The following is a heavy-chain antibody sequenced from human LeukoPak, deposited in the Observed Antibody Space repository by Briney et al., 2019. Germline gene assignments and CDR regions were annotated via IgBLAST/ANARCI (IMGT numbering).Heavy chain of an antibody. Sequence: SETLSLTCTVSGGSISGYFWSWIRQPPGKGLEWIGYIYYSGSTNYNPSLKSRVTISVDTSKNQFSLKLSSVTAADTAVYYCARDPVEWELLAPNWFDPWGQGTLVTVSS. D-gene: IGHD1-26*01. J-gene: IGHJ5*02. V-gene: IGHV4-59*12. CDR1: GGSISGYF. CDR3: ARDPVEWELLAPNWFDP. CDR2: IYYSGST.